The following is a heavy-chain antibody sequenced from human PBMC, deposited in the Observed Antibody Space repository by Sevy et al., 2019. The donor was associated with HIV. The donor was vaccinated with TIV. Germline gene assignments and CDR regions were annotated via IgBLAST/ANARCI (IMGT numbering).Heavy chain of an antibody. CDR1: GFTFGDFA. CDR3: TRDHIGPTFDFAH. Sequence: GGSLRLSCTTSGFTFGDFAMSWFRQAPGEGLEWISFIRSKAYGGTTEYAPSVRGRFTMSRDDSRSVAYLQMSSLKIEDTAIYYCTRDHIGPTFDFAHWGQGTLVTVSS. V-gene: IGHV3-49*03. CDR2: IRSKAYGGTT. J-gene: IGHJ4*02. D-gene: IGHD1-26*01.